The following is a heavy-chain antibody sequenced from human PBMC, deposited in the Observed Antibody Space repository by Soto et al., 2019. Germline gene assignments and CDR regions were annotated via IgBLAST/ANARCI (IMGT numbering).Heavy chain of an antibody. V-gene: IGHV2-26*01. J-gene: IGHJ3*02. CDR3: ARISNKYYDFWSGSDAFDI. Sequence: QVTLKESGPVLVNPTETLTLTCTVSGFSLSNARMGVSWIRQPPGKALDWLAHIFSNDEKSYSTSLKSRLTISKDTSKSQVVLTMTNMDPVDTATYYCARISNKYYDFWSGSDAFDIWGQGTMVTVSS. CDR1: GFSLSNARMG. D-gene: IGHD3-3*01. CDR2: IFSNDEK.